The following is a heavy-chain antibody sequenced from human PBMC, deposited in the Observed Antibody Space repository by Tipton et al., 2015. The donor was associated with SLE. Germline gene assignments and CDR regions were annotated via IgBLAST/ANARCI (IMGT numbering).Heavy chain of an antibody. V-gene: IGHV4-59*01. CDR3: ARAWSYSTGWYYDL. J-gene: IGHJ2*01. D-gene: IGHD6-19*01. CDR1: GGSITNYY. Sequence: TLSLTCTVSGGSITNYYWTWIRQPPGKGLEWIGYIFSSGDTNYNPSLKSRVTISLDTSKNQFSLKLTSVTAADTAVYYCARAWSYSTGWYYDLWGRGTLVTVSS. CDR2: IFSSGDT.